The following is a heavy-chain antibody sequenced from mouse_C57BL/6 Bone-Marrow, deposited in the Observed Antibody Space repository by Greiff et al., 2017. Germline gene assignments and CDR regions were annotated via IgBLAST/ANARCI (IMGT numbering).Heavy chain of an antibody. D-gene: IGHD2-5*01. CDR2: IHPNSGST. CDR1: GYTFTSYW. V-gene: IGHV1-64*01. J-gene: IGHJ2*01. CDR3: ARCYSNYYFDY. Sequence: QVQLQQPGAELVKPGASVKLSCKASGYTFTSYWMHWVKQRPGQGLEWIGMIHPNSGSTNYNEKFKSKATLTVDKSSSTAYMQLSSLTSEDSAVYYCARCYSNYYFDYWGQGTTLTVSS.